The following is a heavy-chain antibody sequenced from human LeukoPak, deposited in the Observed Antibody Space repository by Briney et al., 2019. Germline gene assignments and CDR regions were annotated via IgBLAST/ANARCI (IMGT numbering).Heavy chain of an antibody. J-gene: IGHJ6*03. CDR2: INHSGST. D-gene: IGHD4-23*01. V-gene: IGHV4-34*01. CDR3: ARGRTAVVMVPKLHYYYYMDV. CDR1: GGSFSGYY. Sequence: KPSETLSLTCAVYGGSFSGYYWSWIRQPPGKGLEWIGEINHSGSTNYNPSLKSRVTISVDTSRNQFSLKLSSVTAADTAVYYCARGRTAVVMVPKLHYYYYMDVWGKGTTVTVSS.